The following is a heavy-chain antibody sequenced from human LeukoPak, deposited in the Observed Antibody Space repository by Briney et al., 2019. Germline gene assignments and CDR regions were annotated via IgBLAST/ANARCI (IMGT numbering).Heavy chain of an antibody. CDR1: GGSFSGYY. D-gene: IGHD6-13*01. V-gene: IGHV4-34*01. J-gene: IGHJ4*02. Sequence: SETLSLTCAVYGGSFSGYYWSWIRQPPGEGLEWIGEINHSGSTNYNPSLKSRVTISVDTSKNQFSLKLSSVTAADTAVYYCARVNTGSSWYRVQPPERWGQGTPVTVSS. CDR3: ARVNTGSSWYRVQPPER. CDR2: INHSGST.